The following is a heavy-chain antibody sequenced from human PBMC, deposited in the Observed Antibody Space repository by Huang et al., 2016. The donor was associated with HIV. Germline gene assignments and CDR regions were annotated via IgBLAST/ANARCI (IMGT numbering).Heavy chain of an antibody. Sequence: VQLVQSGAEVKKPGESLKISCKGSGYSFSSYWIAWVRQMPGKGLEWIVILFSDVSDTTYSPSLEGQVTIPADKSIGTGYLQVSSLKASDTAMYYCARRFSSSSGYFDYWGQGSLVTVSS. D-gene: IGHD6-6*01. J-gene: IGHJ4*02. V-gene: IGHV5-51*01. CDR3: ARRFSSSSGYFDY. CDR1: GYSFSSYW. CDR2: LFSDVSDT.